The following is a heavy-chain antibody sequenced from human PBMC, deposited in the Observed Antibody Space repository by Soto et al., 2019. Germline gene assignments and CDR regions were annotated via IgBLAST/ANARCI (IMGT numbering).Heavy chain of an antibody. CDR1: GYSFTNYW. Sequence: PGEAMKISCKGSGYSFTNYWIGWVRQMPGKGLEWMGIIYPGDSDTRYSPSFQGQFIISADKSITTAYLQWSSLKASDTAVYYCARHVRPGNQLVAFDIWGQGTMVTVSS. D-gene: IGHD2-15*01. CDR3: ARHVRPGNQLVAFDI. V-gene: IGHV5-51*01. CDR2: IYPGDSDT. J-gene: IGHJ3*02.